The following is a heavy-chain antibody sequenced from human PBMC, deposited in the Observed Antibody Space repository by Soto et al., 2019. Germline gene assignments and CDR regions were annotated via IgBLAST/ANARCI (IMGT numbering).Heavy chain of an antibody. CDR1: GFTFSSYA. J-gene: IGHJ6*02. Sequence: EVQLVESGGGLVQPGGSLRLSCAASGFTFSSYAMHWVRQAPGKGLEYVSAISSNGGSTYYANSVKGRFTISRDNSRNSLYLQMGSLRAEDMAVYYCARMVRGELNYYYGMDVWGQGTTVTVSS. V-gene: IGHV3-64*01. CDR2: ISSNGGST. CDR3: ARMVRGELNYYYGMDV. D-gene: IGHD1-26*01.